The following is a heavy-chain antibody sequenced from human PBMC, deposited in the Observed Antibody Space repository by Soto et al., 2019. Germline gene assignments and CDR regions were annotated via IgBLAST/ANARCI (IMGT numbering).Heavy chain of an antibody. V-gene: IGHV3-74*01. CDR2: SNSDGSST. D-gene: IGHD1-1*01. J-gene: IGHJ4*02. CDR3: ARVNWNDSGLDY. Sequence: EVQLVESGGGLVQPGGSLRLSCAASGFTFSSYWMHWVRQAPGKGLVWVSRSNSDGSSTSYADSVKGRVTISRDNAKNTLYLQMNSLRAEDTAVYYCARVNWNDSGLDYWGQGTLVTVSS. CDR1: GFTFSSYW.